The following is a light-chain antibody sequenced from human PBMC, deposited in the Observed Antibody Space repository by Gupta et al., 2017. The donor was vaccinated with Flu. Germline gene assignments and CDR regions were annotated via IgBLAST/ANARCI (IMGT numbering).Light chain of an antibody. J-gene: IGKJ2*02. CDR1: QSISNY. V-gene: IGKV1-39*01. CDR3: EQVGT. Sequence: DIQMTQSPSSLSASVGDRVTITCRASQSISNYLNWYQHKPGEAPKVLIYAASSLQSGVPSRFSGSGSETDFTRRSRSLQPEDFETYYCEQVGTFGQGTKLEIK. CDR2: AAS.